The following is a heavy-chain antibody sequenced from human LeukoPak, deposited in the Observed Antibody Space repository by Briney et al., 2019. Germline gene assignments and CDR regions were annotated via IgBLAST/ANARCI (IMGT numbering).Heavy chain of an antibody. Sequence: GGSLRLSCAASGFTFSNHAMNWVRQAPGKGLEWVSIISGSGTVTYYADSVKGRFTISRDNSRNTLYLQMNSLRAEDTALYYCARTSVGEGRIIGSGYFDDWGQGTLVTVSS. CDR2: ISGSGTVT. CDR1: GFTFSNHA. CDR3: ARTSVGEGRIIGSGYFDD. D-gene: IGHD2-15*01. J-gene: IGHJ4*02. V-gene: IGHV3-23*01.